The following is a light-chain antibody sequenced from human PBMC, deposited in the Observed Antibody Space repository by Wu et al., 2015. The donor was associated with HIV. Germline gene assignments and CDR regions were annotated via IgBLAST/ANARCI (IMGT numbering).Light chain of an antibody. CDR1: QSISSSN. CDR2: GTS. CDR3: QQRANWPLT. Sequence: EIVLTQSPGILSLSPGERATLSCRASQSISSSNLAWYQHKPGQAPRLLIYGTSGRATGIPDRFSGSGSGTEFTLTISKLEPEDFAVYYCQQRANWPLTFGGGTKVEIK. J-gene: IGKJ4*01. V-gene: IGKV3D-20*02.